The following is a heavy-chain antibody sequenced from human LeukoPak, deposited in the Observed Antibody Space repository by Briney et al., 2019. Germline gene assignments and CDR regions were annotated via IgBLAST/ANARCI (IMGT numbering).Heavy chain of an antibody. CDR1: GYTFTGDY. Sequence: ASVKVSRKASGYTFTGDYMHWVRQAPGQGLEWMGWINPNSGGTNYAQKLQGRVTMTTDTSTSTAYMELRSLRSDDTAVYYCARDLLNYDFWSGYYNWFDPWGQGTLVTVSS. J-gene: IGHJ5*02. CDR3: ARDLLNYDFWSGYYNWFDP. D-gene: IGHD3-3*01. CDR2: INPNSGGT. V-gene: IGHV1-2*02.